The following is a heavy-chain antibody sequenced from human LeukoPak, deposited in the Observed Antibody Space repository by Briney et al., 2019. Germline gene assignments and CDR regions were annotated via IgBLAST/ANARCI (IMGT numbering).Heavy chain of an antibody. CDR3: ATSLSPKYYFDY. CDR2: ISGSGGST. V-gene: IGHV3-23*01. Sequence: GGSLRLSCAASGFTFSRYAMSWVRQAPGKGLEWVSSISGSGGSTYYADSVKGRFTISRDNSKNTLYLQMNSLRAEDTAVYYCATSLSPKYYFDYWGRGTLVTVSS. CDR1: GFTFSRYA. J-gene: IGHJ4*02.